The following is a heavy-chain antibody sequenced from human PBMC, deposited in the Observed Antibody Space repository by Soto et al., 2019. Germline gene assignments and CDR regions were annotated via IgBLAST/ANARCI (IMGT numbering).Heavy chain of an antibody. Sequence: SETLSLTCTVSCGSISSYYWSWTRQPPGKGLEWIGYIYYSGSTNYNPSLKSRVTISVDTSKNQFSLKLSSVTAADTAVYYCARDSGGYYFDYWGQGTLVTVSS. D-gene: IGHD2-15*01. CDR3: ARDSGGYYFDY. CDR2: IYYSGST. CDR1: CGSISSYY. J-gene: IGHJ4*02. V-gene: IGHV4-59*01.